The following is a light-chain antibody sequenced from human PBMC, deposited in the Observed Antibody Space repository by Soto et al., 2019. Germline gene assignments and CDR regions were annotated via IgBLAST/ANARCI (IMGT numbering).Light chain of an antibody. J-gene: IGKJ1*01. CDR1: QSVSNK. CDR3: QQYNNRPPWT. Sequence: EIVMTQSPATLSVSPGERATLSCRASQSVSNKLAWYQHKPGQAPRVLIYDASTRATDIPARFSGSGSGTEFSLTITSLQSEDFALYYCQQYNNRPPWTFGQGTKVDIK. V-gene: IGKV3D-15*01. CDR2: DAS.